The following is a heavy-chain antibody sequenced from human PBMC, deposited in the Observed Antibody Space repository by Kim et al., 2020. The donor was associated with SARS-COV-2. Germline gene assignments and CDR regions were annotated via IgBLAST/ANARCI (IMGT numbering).Heavy chain of an antibody. CDR1: GGSISSYY. CDR2: IYYSGST. CDR3: ARLSWIQLWAGRAGWFDP. D-gene: IGHD5-18*01. V-gene: IGHV4-59*08. J-gene: IGHJ5*02. Sequence: SETLSLICTVSGGSISSYYWSWIRQPPGKGLEWIGYIYYSGSTNYNPSLKSRVTISVDTSKNQFSLKLSSVTAADTAVYYCARLSWIQLWAGRAGWFDPWGQGTLVTVSS.